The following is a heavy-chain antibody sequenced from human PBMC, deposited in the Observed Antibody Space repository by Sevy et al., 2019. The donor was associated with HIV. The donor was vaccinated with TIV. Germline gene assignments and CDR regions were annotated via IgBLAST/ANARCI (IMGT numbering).Heavy chain of an antibody. Sequence: VSVKVSCKASGYTFSNFDIHWVRQAPGQGLESMGLINPSGGYTNYAQSLQGRVTMTRDTSANTVYMELRSLRSEDTAVYYCARMLSCGGACYYFDSWGQGTLVTVSS. CDR2: INPSGGYT. D-gene: IGHD2-21*02. J-gene: IGHJ4*02. CDR3: ARMLSCGGACYYFDS. CDR1: GYTFSNFD. V-gene: IGHV1-46*04.